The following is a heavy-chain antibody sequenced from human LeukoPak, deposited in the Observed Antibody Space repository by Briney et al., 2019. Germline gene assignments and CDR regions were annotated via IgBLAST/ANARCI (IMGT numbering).Heavy chain of an antibody. CDR2: IRSKDYGGTT. V-gene: IGHV3-49*03. J-gene: IGHJ6*02. CDR3: TRGQEGNYYYFGMDV. CDR1: GFRFSDVA. Sequence: GGSLRLSCTASGFRFSDVAINWFRQAPGQGLEWVGFIRSKDYGGTTEYAASVKGRFTISRDESKSIAYLQMNSLKTEDTAVYYCTRGQEGNYYYFGMDVWGHGTTVTVSS.